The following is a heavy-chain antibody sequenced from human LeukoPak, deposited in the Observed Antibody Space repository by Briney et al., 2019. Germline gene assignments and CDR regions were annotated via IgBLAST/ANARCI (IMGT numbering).Heavy chain of an antibody. J-gene: IGHJ4*02. V-gene: IGHV1-2*02. Sequence: ASVRVSCKASGYTFTDYYIYWVRQAPGQGLEWMAWINPITGDTNYAQEFQGRVTVTRDRSTSSAYMDLSRLRSGDTALYYCAADPYGPEGGFDFWGQGTLVTVSS. D-gene: IGHD3-16*01. CDR3: AADPYGPEGGFDF. CDR1: GYTFTDYY. CDR2: INPITGDT.